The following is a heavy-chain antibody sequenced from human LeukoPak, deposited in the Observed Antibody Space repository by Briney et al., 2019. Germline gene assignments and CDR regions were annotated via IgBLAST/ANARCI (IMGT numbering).Heavy chain of an antibody. D-gene: IGHD3-10*01. CDR3: ARVMIRGENWFDP. V-gene: IGHV1-18*01. J-gene: IGHJ5*02. CDR1: GYTFTAYG. Sequence: ASVKVSCKASGYTFTAYGISWLRQAPGQGLEWMGWISAYSGDTNHAQKFQGRVTMTTDTSTTTLYMELRSLTSDDTAVYYCARVMIRGENWFDPWGQGTLVTVSS. CDR2: ISAYSGDT.